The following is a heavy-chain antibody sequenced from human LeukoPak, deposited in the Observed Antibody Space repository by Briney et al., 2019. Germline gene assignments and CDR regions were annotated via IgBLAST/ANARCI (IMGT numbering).Heavy chain of an antibody. J-gene: IGHJ4*02. V-gene: IGHV3-23*01. Sequence: PGGSLRLSCAASGFTFSSYALTWVRQAPGEGLQWVSTISGGSGTTYYADSVKGRFTISRDNSKNTLYLQMNSLRAEDTAVYYCAKSGAVFDCSSNYLYFDSWGQGTLVTVSS. CDR2: ISGGSGTT. D-gene: IGHD6-13*01. CDR3: AKSGAVFDCSSNYLYFDS. CDR1: GFTFSSYA.